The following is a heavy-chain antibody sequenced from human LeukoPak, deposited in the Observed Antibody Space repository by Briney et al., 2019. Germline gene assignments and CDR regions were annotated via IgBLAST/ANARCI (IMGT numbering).Heavy chain of an antibody. CDR2: ISGSGGST. Sequence: SCTASGFTFSSYAMSWVRQAPGKGLEWVSAISGSGGSTYYADSVKGRFTISRDNSKNTLYLQMNSLRAEDTAVYYCAKDAYSYGYSPFDYWGQGTLVTVSS. J-gene: IGHJ4*02. D-gene: IGHD5-18*01. CDR3: AKDAYSYGYSPFDY. CDR1: GFTFSSYA. V-gene: IGHV3-23*01.